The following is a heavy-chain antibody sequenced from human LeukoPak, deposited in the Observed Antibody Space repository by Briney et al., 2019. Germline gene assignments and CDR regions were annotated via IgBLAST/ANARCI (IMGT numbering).Heavy chain of an antibody. CDR3: MRSPLYSFYYMVV. CDR2: VHNSGES. D-gene: IGHD2-15*01. CDR1: GGFISSGNYY. V-gene: IGHV4-39*01. J-gene: IGHJ6*03. Sequence: SETLSLTCTVSGGFISSGNYYWGWVRQSPGKGLEWLGGVHNSGESDYNPSLKSRVTISVDTSKNQFSLSLISVTGADTAAYFCMRSPLYSFYYMVVWGKGTTVTV.